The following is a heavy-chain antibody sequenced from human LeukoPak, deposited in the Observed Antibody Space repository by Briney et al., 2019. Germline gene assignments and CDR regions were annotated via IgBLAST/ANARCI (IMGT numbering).Heavy chain of an antibody. CDR3: AKGKGMVYHNYGFDR. Sequence: GGSLRLSCVASGLSFSSFAMTWVRQAPGKGLEWVSEITGGGGANHADSVKGRFTISRDNSQNTLYLQMTSLRAEDTAIYFCAKGKGMVYHNYGFDRWGPGTLVTVSS. J-gene: IGHJ4*02. CDR2: ITGGGGA. V-gene: IGHV3-23*01. CDR1: GLSFSSFA. D-gene: IGHD4-17*01.